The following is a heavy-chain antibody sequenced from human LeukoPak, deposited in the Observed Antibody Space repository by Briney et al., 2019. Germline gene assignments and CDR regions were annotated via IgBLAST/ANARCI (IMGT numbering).Heavy chain of an antibody. V-gene: IGHV4-39*01. D-gene: IGHD2/OR15-2a*01. J-gene: IGHJ4*02. Sequence: WETPSLTCTVSGGSISSSNYYWGWIRRPPRRGLEWIGSIYYSGSTYYNPSLKSRVTISVDTSKNRFSLKLSSVTAADTAVYYCARHGIYPDSTLPLDYWGQGTLVTVSS. CDR3: ARHGIYPDSTLPLDY. CDR2: IYYSGST. CDR1: GGSISSSNYY.